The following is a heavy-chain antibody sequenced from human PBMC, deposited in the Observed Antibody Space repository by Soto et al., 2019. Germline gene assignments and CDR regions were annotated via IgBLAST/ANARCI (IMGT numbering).Heavy chain of an antibody. D-gene: IGHD5-18*01. CDR3: AGGRRNTAMFYYYYGMAV. V-gene: IGHV1-18*01. J-gene: IGHJ6*02. Sequence: ASVKVSCKASGYTFTSYGISWVRQAPGQGLEWMGWISAYNGNTNYAQKLQGRVTMTTDTSTSTAYMELGSLRSDDTAVYYCAGGRRNTAMFYYYYGMAVWGQGTTVTVSS. CDR2: ISAYNGNT. CDR1: GYTFTSYG.